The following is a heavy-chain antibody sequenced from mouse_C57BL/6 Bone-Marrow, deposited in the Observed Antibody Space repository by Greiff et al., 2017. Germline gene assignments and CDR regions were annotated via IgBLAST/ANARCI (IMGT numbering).Heavy chain of an antibody. CDR2: IYPGSGST. CDR3: ARKFLYYGNYEGYFDV. CDR1: GYTFTSYW. D-gene: IGHD2-1*01. V-gene: IGHV1-55*01. Sequence: VQLKQPGAELVKPGASVKMSCKASGYTFTSYWITWVKQRPGQGLEWIGDIYPGSGSTNYNEKFKSKATLTVDTSSSTAYMQLSSLTSEDSAVYYCARKFLYYGNYEGYFDVWGTGTTVTVSS. J-gene: IGHJ1*03.